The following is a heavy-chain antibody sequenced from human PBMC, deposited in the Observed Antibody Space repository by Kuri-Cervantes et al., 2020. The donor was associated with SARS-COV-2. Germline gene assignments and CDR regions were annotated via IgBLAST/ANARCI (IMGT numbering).Heavy chain of an antibody. CDR2: ISNDGKNK. J-gene: IGHJ4*02. V-gene: IGHV3-30*18. Sequence: GGSLRLSCAASGFNFSRTDMHWVRQAPGKGLEWVAVISNDGKNKKCIASGKGRFTISRDNSQNTQYLQMKSLTSEDTAMYYCAKDRVGVHDFWGQGTLVTVSS. D-gene: IGHD2-21*01. CDR1: GFNFSRTD. CDR3: AKDRVGVHDF.